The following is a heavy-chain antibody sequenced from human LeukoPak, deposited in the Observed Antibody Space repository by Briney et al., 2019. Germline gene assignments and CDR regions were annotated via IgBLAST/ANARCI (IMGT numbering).Heavy chain of an antibody. J-gene: IGHJ4*02. CDR1: GFTFSSYA. CDR2: ISYDGSNK. V-gene: IGHV3-30-3*01. CDR3: ARGAAAGTRRGHFYFDY. D-gene: IGHD6-13*01. Sequence: PGRSLRLSCAASGFTFSSYAMHWVRQAPGKGLEWVAVISYDGSNKYYADSVKGRFTISRDNSKNTLYLQMNSLRAEDTAVYYCARGAAAGTRRGHFYFDYWGQGTLVTVSS.